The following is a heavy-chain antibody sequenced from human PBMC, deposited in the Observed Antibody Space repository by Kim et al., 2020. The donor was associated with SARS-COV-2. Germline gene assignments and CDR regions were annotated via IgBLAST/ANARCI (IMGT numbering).Heavy chain of an antibody. CDR3: ARDRSARTPYYYGMDV. J-gene: IGHJ6*02. D-gene: IGHD3-3*01. V-gene: IGHV3-21*01. Sequence: SVKGRFTISRDNAKNSLYLQMNSLRAEVTAVYYCARDRSARTPYYYGMDVWGQGTTVTVSS.